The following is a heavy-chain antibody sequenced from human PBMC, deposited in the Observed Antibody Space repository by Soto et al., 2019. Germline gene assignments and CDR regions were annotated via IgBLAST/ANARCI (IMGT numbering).Heavy chain of an antibody. J-gene: IGHJ6*02. V-gene: IGHV3-30-3*01. Sequence: HPVGSLRLSCAASGFTFSSYAMHWVRQAPGKGLEWVAVISYDGSNKYYADSVKGRFTISRDNSKNTLYLQMNSLRAEDTAVYYCARDFSSYGRLYYYYCMDVWGQGTTVTVSS. CDR3: ARDFSSYGRLYYYYCMDV. CDR1: GFTFSSYA. D-gene: IGHD5-18*01. CDR2: ISYDGSNK.